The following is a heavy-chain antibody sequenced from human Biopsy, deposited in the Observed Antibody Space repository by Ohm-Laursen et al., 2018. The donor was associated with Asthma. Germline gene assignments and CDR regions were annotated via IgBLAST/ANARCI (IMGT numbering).Heavy chain of an antibody. V-gene: IGHV4-39*02. CDR1: GDAMSTSGSY. Sequence: SQTLSLTWIVSGDAMSTSGSYWGWIRQSPGKGLEWIGSIYYSGRTYYNPSLESRVTISADTSKNHFSLKVTSVTAADTAVYYCARAVSSSSYWYFDLWDRGDLVTVSS. D-gene: IGHD6-6*01. CDR2: IYYSGRT. J-gene: IGHJ2*01. CDR3: ARAVSSSSYWYFDL.